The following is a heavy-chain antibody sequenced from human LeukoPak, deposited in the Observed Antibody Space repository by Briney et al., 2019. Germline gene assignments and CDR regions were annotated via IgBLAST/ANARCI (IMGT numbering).Heavy chain of an antibody. CDR3: ATEAVAADY. CDR2: INHSGST. V-gene: IGHV4-34*01. J-gene: IGHJ4*02. Sequence: SETLSLTCAVYGGSFSGYYWSWIRKPPGKGLEWIGEINHSGSTNYNPSLKSRVTISVDTSKNQFSLKLSSVTAADTAVYYCATEAVAADYWGQGTLVTVSS. D-gene: IGHD6-19*01. CDR1: GGSFSGYY.